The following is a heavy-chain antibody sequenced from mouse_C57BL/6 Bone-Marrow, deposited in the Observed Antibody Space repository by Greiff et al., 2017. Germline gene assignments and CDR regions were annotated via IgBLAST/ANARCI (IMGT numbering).Heavy chain of an antibody. CDR2: IYPGSGST. V-gene: IGHV1-55*01. CDR1: GYTFTSYW. J-gene: IGHJ4*01. Sequence: QVQLKQSGAELVKPGASVKMSCKASGYTFTSYWLTWVKQRPGQGLEWIGDIYPGSGSTNYNEKLKSKATLTVETSSSTAYMQLSSLTSEDSAVYYCARDIYDGYYNAMDYWGQGTSVTVSS. D-gene: IGHD2-12*01. CDR3: ARDIYDGYYNAMDY.